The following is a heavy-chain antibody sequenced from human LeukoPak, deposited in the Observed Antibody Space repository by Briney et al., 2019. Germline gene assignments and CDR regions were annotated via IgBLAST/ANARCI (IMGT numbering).Heavy chain of an antibody. Sequence: GGSLRLSCAASGFTFSNYWMGWVRQAPGKRLEWVANMNIDGSEKYYVDSVKGRFTISRDNAKNSLYLQMNSLRAEDTAVYYCARVLGDYYYYGMDVWGQGTTVTVSS. J-gene: IGHJ6*02. V-gene: IGHV3-7*03. CDR2: MNIDGSEK. D-gene: IGHD3-3*01. CDR3: ARVLGDYYYYGMDV. CDR1: GFTFSNYW.